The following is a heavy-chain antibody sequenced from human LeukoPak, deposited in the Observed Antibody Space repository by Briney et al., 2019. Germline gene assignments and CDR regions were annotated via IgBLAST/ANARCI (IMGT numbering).Heavy chain of an antibody. CDR2: IYYSGST. Sequence: SETLSLTYTVSGGSISSGGYYWSWIRQHPGKGLEWIGYIYYSGSTYYNPSLKSRVTISVDTSKNQFSLKLSSVTAADTAVYYCARDRRYGDYEENWFDPWGQGTLVTVSS. V-gene: IGHV4-31*03. CDR1: GGSISSGGYY. CDR3: ARDRRYGDYEENWFDP. J-gene: IGHJ5*02. D-gene: IGHD4-17*01.